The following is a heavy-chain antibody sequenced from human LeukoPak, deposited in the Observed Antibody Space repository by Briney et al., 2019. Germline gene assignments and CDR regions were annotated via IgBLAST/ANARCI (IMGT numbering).Heavy chain of an antibody. CDR3: TTLKAGTSSFL. D-gene: IGHD2-2*01. J-gene: IGHJ4*02. CDR2: IKSKTDGGTA. V-gene: IGHV3-15*01. Sequence: GGSLRLSCAASGFTFSSYWMHWVRQAPGKGLEWVGRIKSKTDGGTADYAAPVKGRFTISRDDSKNTLYLQLSSLKTEDTAVYYCTTLKAGTSSFLWGQGTLVTVSS. CDR1: GFTFSSYW.